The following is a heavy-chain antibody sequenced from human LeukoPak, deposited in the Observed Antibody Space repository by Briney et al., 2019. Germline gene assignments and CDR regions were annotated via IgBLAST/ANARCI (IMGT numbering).Heavy chain of an antibody. V-gene: IGHV3-48*04. CDR1: GFTFSSYS. D-gene: IGHD7-27*01. CDR2: ISKSSGLT. CDR3: ARGRVNWDNWFDS. Sequence: GGSLRLSCAASGFTFSSYSMNWVRQAPGKGLEWVSYISKSSGLTHYADSVKGRFTISRDNAKNSLYLQMNSLRGEDTAVYYCARGRVNWDNWFDSWGQGILVTVSS. J-gene: IGHJ5*01.